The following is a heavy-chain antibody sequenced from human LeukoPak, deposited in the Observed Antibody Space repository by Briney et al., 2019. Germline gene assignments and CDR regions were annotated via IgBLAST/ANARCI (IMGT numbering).Heavy chain of an antibody. V-gene: IGHV4-39*07. CDR1: GGSISGSSYY. Sequence: PSETLSLTCTVSGGSISGSSYYWGWIRQPPGKGLEWIGEINHSGSTNYNPSLKSRVTISVDTSKNQFSLKLSSVTAADTAVYYCARGPWLLPDYWGQGTLVTVSS. D-gene: IGHD3-22*01. J-gene: IGHJ4*02. CDR2: INHSGST. CDR3: ARGPWLLPDY.